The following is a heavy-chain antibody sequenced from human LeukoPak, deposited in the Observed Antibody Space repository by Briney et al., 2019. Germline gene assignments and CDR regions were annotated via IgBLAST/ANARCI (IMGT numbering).Heavy chain of an antibody. J-gene: IGHJ4*02. V-gene: IGHV1-58*01. D-gene: IGHD2-2*01. Sequence: SVKVSCKASGSTFTSSAVQWVRQARGQRLEWIGWIVVGRGNTNYAQKFQERVTITRDMSTSTAYMELSSLRSEDTAVYYCAAGHLDSYCSSTSCYGTFDYWGQGTLVTVSS. CDR1: GSTFTSSA. CDR3: AAGHLDSYCSSTSCYGTFDY. CDR2: IVVGRGNT.